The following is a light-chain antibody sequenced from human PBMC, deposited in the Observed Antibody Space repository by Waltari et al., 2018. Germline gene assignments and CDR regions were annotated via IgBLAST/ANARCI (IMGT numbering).Light chain of an antibody. J-gene: IGKJ1*01. Sequence: DIVMTQSPESLAVSLGERATINCRSSQNVLYDRNNTNYLALYQHKSGQSPKLLIYWASTRDSGVPDRFSGSGSETEFTLTISDLQADDVAVYYCQQYYATPRTFGQGTRVEIK. CDR3: QQYYATPRT. CDR1: QNVLYDRNNTNY. CDR2: WAS. V-gene: IGKV4-1*01.